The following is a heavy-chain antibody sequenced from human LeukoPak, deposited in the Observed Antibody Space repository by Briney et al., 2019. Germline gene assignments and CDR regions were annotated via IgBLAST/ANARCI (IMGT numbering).Heavy chain of an antibody. CDR1: GGSISSYY. J-gene: IGHJ6*02. CDR3: ARVLVPAAIDYYYYGMDV. Sequence: SGTLSLTCTVSGGSISSYYWSWIRQPPGKGLEWIGYIYYSGSTNYNPSLKSRVTISVDTSKNQFSLKLSSVTAADTAVYYCARVLVPAAIDYYYYGMDVWGQGTTVTVSS. D-gene: IGHD2-2*02. CDR2: IYYSGST. V-gene: IGHV4-59*01.